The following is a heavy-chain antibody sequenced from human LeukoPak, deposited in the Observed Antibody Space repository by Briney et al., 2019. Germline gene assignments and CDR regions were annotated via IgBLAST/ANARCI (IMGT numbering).Heavy chain of an antibody. CDR3: GKGFCGSASCYGEEADY. CDR2: TSSSGGST. V-gene: IGHV3-23*01. D-gene: IGHD2-2*01. Sequence: GGSLRLSSAASGFTFSSYAMSWVRQAPGKGLEWVSATSSSGGSTYYADSVKGRFTISRDNSKNPLYLQMNSQRAEDTAVYCCGKGFCGSASCYGEEADYWGQGTLVTVSS. CDR1: GFTFSSYA. J-gene: IGHJ4*02.